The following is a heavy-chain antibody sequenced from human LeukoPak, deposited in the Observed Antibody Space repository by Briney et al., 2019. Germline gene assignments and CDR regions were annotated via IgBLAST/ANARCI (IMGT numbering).Heavy chain of an antibody. CDR1: GYSISSGYY. CDR3: AREGGYSGYLAKGELDY. D-gene: IGHD5-12*01. V-gene: IGHV4-38-2*01. Sequence: SETLSLTCAVSGYSISSGYYWGWIRQPPGKGLEWIGSIYHSGSTYYNPSLKSRVTISVDTSKNQFSLKLSSVTAADTAVYYCAREGGYSGYLAKGELDYRGQGTLVTVSS. J-gene: IGHJ4*02. CDR2: IYHSGST.